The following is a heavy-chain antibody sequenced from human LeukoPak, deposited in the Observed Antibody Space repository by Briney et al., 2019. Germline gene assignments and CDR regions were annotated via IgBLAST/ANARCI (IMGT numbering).Heavy chain of an antibody. CDR2: IIPIFGTA. Sequence: ASVKVSCKASGGTFSSYAISWMRQAPGQGLEWMGGIIPIFGTANYAQKFQGRVTITADESTSTAYMELSSLRSEDTAVYYCARLQRPYYYDSSGYYTTDDYWGQGTLVTVSS. CDR1: GGTFSSYA. J-gene: IGHJ4*02. D-gene: IGHD3-22*01. V-gene: IGHV1-69*13. CDR3: ARLQRPYYYDSSGYYTTDDY.